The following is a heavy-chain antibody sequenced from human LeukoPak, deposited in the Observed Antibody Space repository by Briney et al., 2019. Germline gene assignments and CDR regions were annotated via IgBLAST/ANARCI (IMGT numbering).Heavy chain of an antibody. CDR3: ARDLMAYSSGWTGMANDY. J-gene: IGHJ4*02. CDR2: ISYDGSNK. D-gene: IGHD6-25*01. V-gene: IGHV3-30-3*01. Sequence: GGSLRLSCAASGFTFSSYAMHWVRQAPGKGLEWVAVISYDGSNKYYADSVKGRFTISRDNAKNSLYLQMNSLRAEDTAVYYCARDLMAYSSGWTGMANDYWGQGTLVTVSS. CDR1: GFTFSSYA.